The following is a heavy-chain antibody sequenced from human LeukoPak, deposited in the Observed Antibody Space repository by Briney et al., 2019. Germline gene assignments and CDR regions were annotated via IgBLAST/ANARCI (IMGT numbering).Heavy chain of an antibody. CDR2: FSGSAGST. V-gene: IGHV3-23*01. CDR1: GFTFSSYA. CDR3: AKGSGAIHHTFGS. D-gene: IGHD3-10*01. Sequence: PGGSLRLSCAASGFTFSSYAMGWVRQAPGKGLEWVSTFSGSAGSTFYADSVKGRFTISRDNSKNTLYLQMNSLRAEDTAVYYCAKGSGAIHHTFGSWGQGTLVTVSS. J-gene: IGHJ4*02.